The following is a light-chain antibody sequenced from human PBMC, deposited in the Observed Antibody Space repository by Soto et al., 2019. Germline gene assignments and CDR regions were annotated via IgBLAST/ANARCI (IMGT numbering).Light chain of an antibody. V-gene: IGKV1-9*01. CDR3: QQLRMYPST. Sequence: IQLTQSPSSLSASVGARVTITCRASQDIAIYLAWYQQKPGEAPKLLIYAASTLYGGVPSRFSGSGSGTDFALTITSLQAEDFATYYCQQLRMYPSTFGGGTKVEIK. CDR2: AAS. J-gene: IGKJ4*01. CDR1: QDIAIY.